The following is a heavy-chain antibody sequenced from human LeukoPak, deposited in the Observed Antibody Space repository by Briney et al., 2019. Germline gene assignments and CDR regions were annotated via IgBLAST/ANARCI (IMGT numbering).Heavy chain of an antibody. CDR3: ARDEVDGDYDYYYYGMDV. Sequence: ASVKVSCKASGYTFTGYYMHWVRQAPGQGLEWMGWINPNSGGTNYAQKFQGRVTMTRDTSISTAYMELNRLRSDDTAVYYCARDEVDGDYDYYYYGMDVWGQGTTVTVSS. J-gene: IGHJ6*02. CDR1: GYTFTGYY. CDR2: INPNSGGT. V-gene: IGHV1-2*02. D-gene: IGHD4-17*01.